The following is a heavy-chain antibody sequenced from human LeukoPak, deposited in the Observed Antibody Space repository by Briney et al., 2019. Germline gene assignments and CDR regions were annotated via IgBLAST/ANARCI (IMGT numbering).Heavy chain of an antibody. CDR1: GYTFTSLD. CDR2: MNPSSVQT. Sequence: ASVKVSCKASGYTFTSLDINWVRQATGQGLEWMGWMNPSSVQTGLAQKFQGRVTMTRDTSISTAYMELSSLRSEDTAIYYCARGIEAGVDYWGQGTLVTVSS. CDR3: ARGIEAGVDY. V-gene: IGHV1-8*01. D-gene: IGHD3-10*01. J-gene: IGHJ4*02.